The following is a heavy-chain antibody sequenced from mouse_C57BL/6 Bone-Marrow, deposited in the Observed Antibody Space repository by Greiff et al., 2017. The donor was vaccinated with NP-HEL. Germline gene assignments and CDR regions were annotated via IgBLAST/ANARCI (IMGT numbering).Heavy chain of an antibody. D-gene: IGHD1-1*01. CDR2: IDPSDSYT. V-gene: IGHV1-69*01. J-gene: IGHJ4*01. CDR3: ARELRFSGDY. Sequence: VQLQQPGAELVMPGASVKLSCKASGYTFTSYWMHWVKQRPGQGLEWIGEIDPSDSYTNYNQKFKGKSTLTVDKSSSTAYMQLSSLTSEDSAVYYCARELRFSGDYWGQGTSVTVSS. CDR1: GYTFTSYW.